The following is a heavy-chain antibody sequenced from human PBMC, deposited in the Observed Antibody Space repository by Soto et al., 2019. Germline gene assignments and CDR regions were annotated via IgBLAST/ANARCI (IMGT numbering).Heavy chain of an antibody. J-gene: IGHJ6*02. D-gene: IGHD2-21*02. CDR1: GGSFSGYY. CDR2: INHSGTI. CDR3: ARADRTLVTSYSLDV. Sequence: QVQLQQWGAGLLKPSETLSLTCAVYGGSFSGYYWTWIRQPPGKVLEWIGEINHSGTINFNPSLKSRLTISLDTSKKHFSLKLSSVTDADTAAYYCARADRTLVTSYSLDVWGQGTTVTVSS. V-gene: IGHV4-34*01.